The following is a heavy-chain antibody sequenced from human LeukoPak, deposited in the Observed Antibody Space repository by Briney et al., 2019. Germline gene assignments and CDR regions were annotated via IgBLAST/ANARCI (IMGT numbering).Heavy chain of an antibody. CDR1: GFTFSDYY. D-gene: IGHD6-19*01. CDR3: ARIAVAATSWFDP. J-gene: IGHJ5*02. V-gene: IGHV3-11*06. Sequence: GGSLRLSCAASGFTFSDYYMSWIRQAPGKGLEWVSYISSSSSYTNCADSVKGRFTISRDNAKNSLYLQMNSLRAEDTAVYYCARIAVAATSWFDPWGQGTLVTVSS. CDR2: ISSSSSYT.